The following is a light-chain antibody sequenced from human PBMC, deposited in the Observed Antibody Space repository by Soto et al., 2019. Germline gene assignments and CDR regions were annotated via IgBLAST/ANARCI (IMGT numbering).Light chain of an antibody. CDR1: SSDVGGYNY. CDR3: SSYTSSSTPVV. J-gene: IGLJ2*01. CDR2: EVS. V-gene: IGLV2-14*01. Sequence: QSVLTQPASVSGSPGQSITISCTGTSSDVGGYNYVSWYQQHPGKAPKLMIYEVSNRPSGVSNRFSGSKSGNTASLTISGLRAGDEADYYCSSYTSSSTPVVFGGGTKLTVL.